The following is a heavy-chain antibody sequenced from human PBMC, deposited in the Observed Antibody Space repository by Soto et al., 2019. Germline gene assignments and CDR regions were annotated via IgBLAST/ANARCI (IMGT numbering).Heavy chain of an antibody. Sequence: EVQLLESGGGLVQPGGSLRLSCAASGFPFSSYAMSWVRQAPGKGLEWVSSISGRGGSTYYADSVKGRFTISRDNAKNTRDLQMNSRRAEDTAVDYCAKDRGNNSWYNYDYGGQGTLVTVSS. V-gene: IGHV3-23*01. CDR2: ISGRGGST. D-gene: IGHD6-13*01. CDR1: GFPFSSYA. J-gene: IGHJ4*02. CDR3: AKDRGNNSWYNYDY.